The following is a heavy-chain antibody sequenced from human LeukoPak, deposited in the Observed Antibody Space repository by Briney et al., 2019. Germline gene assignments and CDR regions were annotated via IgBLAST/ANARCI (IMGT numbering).Heavy chain of an antibody. CDR2: ISYDGSNK. Sequence: GGSLSLSCAASGFTFSSYGMHWVRQAPGKGLEWVAVISYDGSNKYYADSVKGRFTISRDNSKNTLYLQMNSLRAEDTAVYYCAKENKDAFDIWGQGTMVTVSS. D-gene: IGHD1/OR15-1a*01. CDR3: AKENKDAFDI. V-gene: IGHV3-30*18. CDR1: GFTFSSYG. J-gene: IGHJ3*02.